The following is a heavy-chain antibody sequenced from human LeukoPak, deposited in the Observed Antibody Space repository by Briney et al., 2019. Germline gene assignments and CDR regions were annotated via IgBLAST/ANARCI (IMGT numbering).Heavy chain of an antibody. CDR2: IRFDGSYE. V-gene: IGHV3-30*02. CDR3: AKRRHDYGDSPGSEDFDY. D-gene: IGHD4-17*01. J-gene: IGHJ4*02. CDR1: GFTFSSYG. Sequence: GGSLRLSCAASGFTFSSYGMHWVRQAPGKGLEWVTFIRFDGSYEDYADSVKGRFTISRDNSKNTLYLQMNSLRAEDTAVYYCAKRRHDYGDSPGSEDFDYWGQGTLVTVSS.